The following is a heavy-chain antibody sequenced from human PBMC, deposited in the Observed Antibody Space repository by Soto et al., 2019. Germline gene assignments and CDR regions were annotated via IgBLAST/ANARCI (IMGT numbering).Heavy chain of an antibody. V-gene: IGHV1-3*01. J-gene: IGHJ4*02. D-gene: IGHD2-15*01. CDR3: ARDYPYCTGGSCPGY. Sequence: GASVKVSCKASGYTFTNFGISWVRQAPGERLEWMGWISAANGNTKYSQKFQGRVIISMDTSASTAYMELSSLTSEDTAVYYCARDYPYCTGGSCPGYWGQGTLVTVSS. CDR1: GYTFTNFG. CDR2: ISAANGNT.